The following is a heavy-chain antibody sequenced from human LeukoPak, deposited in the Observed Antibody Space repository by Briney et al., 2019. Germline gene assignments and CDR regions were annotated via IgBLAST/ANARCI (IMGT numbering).Heavy chain of an antibody. D-gene: IGHD2-8*01. CDR2: ISSSSSYI. CDR3: ARDPLDIVLIPYYYMDV. CDR1: GFTFSSYS. Sequence: GSLRLSCAASGFTFSSYSMNWVRQAPGKGLEWVSSISSSSSYIYYADSVKGRFTISRDNAKNSLYLQMNSLRAEDTAVYYCARDPLDIVLIPYYYMDVWGKGTTVTVSS. J-gene: IGHJ6*03. V-gene: IGHV3-21*01.